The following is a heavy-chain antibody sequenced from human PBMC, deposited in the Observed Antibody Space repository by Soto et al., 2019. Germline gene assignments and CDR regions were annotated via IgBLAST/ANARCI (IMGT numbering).Heavy chain of an antibody. CDR1: GASIASSRYF. CDR2: VYYGGNT. CDR3: ARLFFKLGVDRPRLSHFDY. Sequence: SAPLSLTCPVSGASIASSRYFWAWIRQPPGKGLEWVGSVYYGGNTYFNPSIKTGVTLCVDTSKSQFSLKLTSVTAADTAVCFCARLFFKLGVDRPRLSHFDYWGPGTAVT. V-gene: IGHV4-39*01. D-gene: IGHD7-27*01. J-gene: IGHJ4*02.